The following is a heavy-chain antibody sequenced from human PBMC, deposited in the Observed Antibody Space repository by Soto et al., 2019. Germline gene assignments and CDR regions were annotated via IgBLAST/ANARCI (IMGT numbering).Heavy chain of an antibody. Sequence: SQTHSLTCAIPGDSVSSNTAAWNWIRSSPSRGIEWLGRTYYRSNWRHDYAVSVKSRITVNPDTSKNYFSLQLNSVTPDGTAVYYCARGLAGSGFDLWGQGTLVTVSS. J-gene: IGHJ4*02. CDR1: GDSVSSNTAA. CDR3: ARGLAGSGFDL. D-gene: IGHD6-19*01. V-gene: IGHV6-1*01. CDR2: TYYRSNWRH.